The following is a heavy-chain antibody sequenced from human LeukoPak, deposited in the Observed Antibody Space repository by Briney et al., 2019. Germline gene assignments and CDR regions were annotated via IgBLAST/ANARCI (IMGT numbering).Heavy chain of an antibody. J-gene: IGHJ6*03. CDR2: MNPNSGNT. Sequence: ASVKVSCKASGYTFTSYDINWVRQATGQGLEWMGWMNPNSGNTGYAQKFQGRVTMTRNTSISTAYMELSSLRSEDTAVYYCARGGSGIAARRRYHYYMDVWGKGTTVTVSS. D-gene: IGHD6-6*01. V-gene: IGHV1-8*01. CDR1: GYTFTSYD. CDR3: ARGGSGIAARRRYHYYMDV.